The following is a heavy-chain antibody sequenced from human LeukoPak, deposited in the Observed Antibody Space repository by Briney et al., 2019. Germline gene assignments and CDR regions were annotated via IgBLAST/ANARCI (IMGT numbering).Heavy chain of an antibody. J-gene: IGHJ4*02. CDR2: IWYDGSNK. Sequence: GRSLRLSCAASGFTFSSYGMHWVRQAPGKGLEWVAVIWYDGSNKYYADSVKGRFTISRDNSKNTLYLQMSSLRAEDTAVYYCARVGYSSGWYYFDYWGQGTLVTVSS. V-gene: IGHV3-33*01. CDR1: GFTFSSYG. CDR3: ARVGYSSGWYYFDY. D-gene: IGHD6-19*01.